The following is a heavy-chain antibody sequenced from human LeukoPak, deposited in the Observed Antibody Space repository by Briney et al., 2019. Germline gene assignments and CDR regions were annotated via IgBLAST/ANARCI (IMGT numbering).Heavy chain of an antibody. CDR2: IIPIFGIA. CDR1: GGTFSSYA. CDR3: ARVPTYDSSGYYYDY. J-gene: IGHJ4*02. V-gene: IGHV1-69*04. Sequence: SVKVSCKASGGTFSSYAISWVRQAPGQGLEWMGRIIPIFGIANYAQKFQGRVTITADKSTSTAYMELSSLRSEDTAVYYCARVPTYDSSGYYYDYWGQGTLDTVSS. D-gene: IGHD3-22*01.